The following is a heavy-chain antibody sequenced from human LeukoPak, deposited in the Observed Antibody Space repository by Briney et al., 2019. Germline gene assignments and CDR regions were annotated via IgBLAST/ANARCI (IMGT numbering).Heavy chain of an antibody. D-gene: IGHD6-13*01. Sequence: GGSLRLSCAASGFTVSSKYMSWVRQAPGKGLEWVSVIYSGGSTYYADSVKGRFTISRDNSKNTLYLQMNSLRAEDTAVYYCARAGIAAAGVRYYYYYYYMDVWGKGTTVTVSS. V-gene: IGHV3-53*01. J-gene: IGHJ6*03. CDR1: GFTVSSKY. CDR2: IYSGGST. CDR3: ARAGIAAAGVRYYYYYYYMDV.